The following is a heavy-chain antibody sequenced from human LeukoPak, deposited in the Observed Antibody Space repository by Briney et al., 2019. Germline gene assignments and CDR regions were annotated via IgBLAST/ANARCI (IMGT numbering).Heavy chain of an antibody. V-gene: IGHV4-59*01. CDR3: ARDLDRGPLPNFDL. CDR2: LYYSGST. D-gene: IGHD3-10*01. Sequence: ESLRLSCAASGFTFSSYAMSWIRQPPGKGLEWIGYLYYSGSTNYNPSLKSRVTISVDTSKNQFSLKLSSVTAADTAVYYCARDLDRGPLPNFDLWGRGTLVTVSS. J-gene: IGHJ2*01. CDR1: GFTFSSYA.